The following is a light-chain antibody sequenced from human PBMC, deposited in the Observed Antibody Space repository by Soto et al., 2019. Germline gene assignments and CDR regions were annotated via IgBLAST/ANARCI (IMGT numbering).Light chain of an antibody. J-gene: IGKJ4*01. CDR3: QQANSFSLT. CDR1: HDISTY. CDR2: AAS. Sequence: DIQLTQSPSLLSASVGDRVTITCRASHDISTYLAWYQQKPGKAPKLLIYAASSLQSGVPSRFSGSGSGTDFTLTISSLQPEDFATYYCQQANSFSLTFGGGTKVDIK. V-gene: IGKV1-9*01.